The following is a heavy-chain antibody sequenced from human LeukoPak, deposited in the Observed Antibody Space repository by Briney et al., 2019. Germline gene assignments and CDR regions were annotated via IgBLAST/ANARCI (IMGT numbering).Heavy chain of an antibody. V-gene: IGHV3-48*04. CDR2: ISSSSSTI. CDR1: GFTFSSYS. Sequence: GGSLRLSCAASGFTFSSYSMNWVRQAPGKGLEWVSYISSSSSTIYYADSVKGRFTISRDNAKNSLYLQMNSLRAEDTAVYYCARGGGYDILTGYPPYAMDVWGQGTTVTVSS. D-gene: IGHD3-9*01. J-gene: IGHJ6*02. CDR3: ARGGGYDILTGYPPYAMDV.